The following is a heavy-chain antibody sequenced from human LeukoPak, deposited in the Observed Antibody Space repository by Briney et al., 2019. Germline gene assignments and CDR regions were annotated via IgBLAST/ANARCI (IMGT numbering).Heavy chain of an antibody. J-gene: IGHJ4*02. Sequence: SETLSLTCTGSGVSISSYYWSWIRQPAGKGLEWIGRIYTSGSTNYNPSLKSRVTMSVDTSKNQFSLKLSSVTAADTAVYYCAGGSTNGPFDYWGQGTLVTVSS. V-gene: IGHV4-4*07. CDR2: IYTSGST. CDR1: GVSISSYY. CDR3: AGGSTNGPFDY. D-gene: IGHD2-8*01.